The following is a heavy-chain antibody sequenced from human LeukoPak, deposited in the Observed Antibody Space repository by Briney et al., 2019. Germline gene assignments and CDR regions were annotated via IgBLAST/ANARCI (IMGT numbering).Heavy chain of an antibody. Sequence: PSETLSLTYAVYGGSFSGYYWSWIRQPPGKGLEWIGEINHSGSTNYNPSLKSRVTISVDTSKNQFSLKLSSVTAADTAVYYCARGGPLLMDTAMVIDYWGQGTLVTVSS. CDR3: ARGGPLLMDTAMVIDY. CDR2: INHSGST. J-gene: IGHJ4*02. CDR1: GGSFSGYY. D-gene: IGHD5-18*01. V-gene: IGHV4-34*01.